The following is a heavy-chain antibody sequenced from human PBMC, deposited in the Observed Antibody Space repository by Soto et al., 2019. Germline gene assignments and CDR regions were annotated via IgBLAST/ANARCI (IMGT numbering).Heavy chain of an antibody. CDR2: ISYDGSNK. CDR1: GFTFSSYG. CDR3: AKDQYDILTGYPEGVLDY. D-gene: IGHD3-9*01. Sequence: GGSLRLSCAASGFTFSSYGMHWVRQAPGKGLEWVAVISYDGSNKYYADSVKGRFTISRDNSKNTLYLQMNSLRAEDTAVYYCAKDQYDILTGYPEGVLDYWGQGTLVTVSS. V-gene: IGHV3-30*18. J-gene: IGHJ4*02.